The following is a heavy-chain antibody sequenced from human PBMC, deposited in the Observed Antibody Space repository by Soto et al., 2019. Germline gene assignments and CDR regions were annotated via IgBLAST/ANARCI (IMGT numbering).Heavy chain of an antibody. J-gene: IGHJ4*02. CDR3: AHRTGQQLDFDY. CDR1: GFSLNTRGVG. D-gene: IGHD6-13*01. V-gene: IGHV2-5*02. Sequence: QITLKESGPTLVKPTQTLTLTCTFSGFSLNTRGVGVGWIRQPPGKALEWLALIYWDDDKRYSPSLKSRLTVTKDTSKNQMVLTKTNMDPVDTATYYCAHRTGQQLDFDYWGQGILRTVSS. CDR2: IYWDDDK.